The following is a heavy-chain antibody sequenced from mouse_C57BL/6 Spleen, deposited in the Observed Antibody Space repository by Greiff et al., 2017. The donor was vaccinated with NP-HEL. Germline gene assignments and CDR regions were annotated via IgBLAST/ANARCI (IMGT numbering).Heavy chain of an antibody. CDR1: GYTFTSYG. Sequence: QVQLQQSGAELARPGASVKLSCKASGYTFTSYGISWVKQRTGQGLEWIGEIYPRSGNTYYNEKFKGKATLTADKSSSTAYMELRSLTSEDSAVYFCARSPGITDGLDYWGQGTTLTVSS. V-gene: IGHV1-81*01. D-gene: IGHD1-1*01. J-gene: IGHJ2*01. CDR2: IYPRSGNT. CDR3: ARSPGITDGLDY.